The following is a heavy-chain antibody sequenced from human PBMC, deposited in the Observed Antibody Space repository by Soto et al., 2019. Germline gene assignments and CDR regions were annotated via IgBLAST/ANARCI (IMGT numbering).Heavy chain of an antibody. J-gene: IGHJ4*02. CDR3: ARDRSNSPDDFDY. Sequence: QVQLQESGPGLVKPSQTLSLTCTVSGGSISSDEYYWSWIRQPPGKGLGWIGYISYSGSTYSTPSLKSRVTLAIDRSKSQFSVTLSSVSVADTAVYYCARDRSNSPDDFDYWGRGTLVTVSS. V-gene: IGHV4-30-4*01. D-gene: IGHD6-6*01. CDR1: GGSISSDEYY. CDR2: ISYSGST.